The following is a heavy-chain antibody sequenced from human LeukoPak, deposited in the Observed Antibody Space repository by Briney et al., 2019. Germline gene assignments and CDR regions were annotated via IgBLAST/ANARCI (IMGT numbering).Heavy chain of an antibody. CDR1: GSTFTRYG. CDR3: ARVSGSGSFDY. V-gene: IGHV1-18*04. CDR2: ISAYNGNT. J-gene: IGHJ4*02. Sequence: ASVKVSCKASGSTFTRYGISWVRQAPGQGLEWMGWISAYNGNTNYAQKLQGRVTITTDTSTSTAYMELRSLRSDDTAVYYCARVSGSGSFDYWGQGTLVTVSS. D-gene: IGHD3-10*01.